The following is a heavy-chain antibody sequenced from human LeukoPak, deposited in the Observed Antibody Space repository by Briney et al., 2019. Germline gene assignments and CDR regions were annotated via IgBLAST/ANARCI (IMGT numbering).Heavy chain of an antibody. CDR2: IYYSGST. D-gene: IGHD3-16*02. CDR1: GGSISSYY. J-gene: IGHJ4*02. V-gene: IGHV4-59*01. Sequence: SETLSLTCTVSGGSISSYYWSWIRQPPGKGLVWIGNIYYSGSTNYNPSLKSRVTISVDTSKNQFSMKLSSVTAADTAVYYCARGELSTTFDYWGQGTLVTVSS. CDR3: ARGELSTTFDY.